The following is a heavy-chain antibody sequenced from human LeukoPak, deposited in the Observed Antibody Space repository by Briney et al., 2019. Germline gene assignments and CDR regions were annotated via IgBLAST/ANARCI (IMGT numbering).Heavy chain of an antibody. Sequence: GGSLRLSCAASGFTFDDYGMSWVRQAPGKGLEWVSGINWNGGSTGYADSVKGRFTISRDNAKNSLYLQMNSLRAEDTAVYYCARDYDYVWGSYRYYYYYMDVWGKGTTVTVSS. D-gene: IGHD3-16*02. V-gene: IGHV3-20*04. CDR2: INWNGGST. CDR1: GFTFDDYG. J-gene: IGHJ6*03. CDR3: ARDYDYVWGSYRYYYYYMDV.